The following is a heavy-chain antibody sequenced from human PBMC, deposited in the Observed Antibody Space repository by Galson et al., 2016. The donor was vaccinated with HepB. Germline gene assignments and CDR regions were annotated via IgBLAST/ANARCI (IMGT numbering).Heavy chain of an antibody. CDR3: ARDPPGVPDFALDV. J-gene: IGHJ6*02. V-gene: IGHV3-66*01. CDR2: ICDGGSA. Sequence: SLRLSCAASGFTVSSNCMSWVRQALGKGLEWVSLICDGGSAYYTESVKARFTISRDNSKNTLYLQMNNLRPEDTAVYFCARDPPGVPDFALDVWGQGTTVTVSS. D-gene: IGHD3-10*01. CDR1: GFTVSSNC.